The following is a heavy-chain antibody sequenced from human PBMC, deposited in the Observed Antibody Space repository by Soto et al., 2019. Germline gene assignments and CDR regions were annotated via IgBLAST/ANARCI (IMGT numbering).Heavy chain of an antibody. J-gene: IGHJ3*02. V-gene: IGHV4-38-2*01. CDR1: GYSISSGYY. CDR3: ARGADIEATTGDAFDI. D-gene: IGHD5-12*01. Sequence: ETLSLTCAVSGYSISSGYYWGWIRQPPGKGLEWIGSIYHSGNTYYNPSLKSRVTISLDTSKTQFSLKLSSVTAADTAVYYCARGADIEATTGDAFDIWGQGTMVTVSS. CDR2: IYHSGNT.